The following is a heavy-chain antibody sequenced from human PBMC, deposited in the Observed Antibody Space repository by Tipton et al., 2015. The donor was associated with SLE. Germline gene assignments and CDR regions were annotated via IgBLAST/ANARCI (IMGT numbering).Heavy chain of an antibody. J-gene: IGHJ2*01. V-gene: IGHV3-23*01. CDR2: ISGSGGST. CDR1: GFTFSCYV. CDR3: ARFRVTTSLWYFDL. D-gene: IGHD4-17*01. Sequence: SLRLSCAASGFTFSCYVMSWVRQAPGKGLEWVSAISGSGGSTYYADSVKGRFTISRDNSKNTLYLQMNSLRAEDTAVYYCARFRVTTSLWYFDLWGRGTLVTVSS.